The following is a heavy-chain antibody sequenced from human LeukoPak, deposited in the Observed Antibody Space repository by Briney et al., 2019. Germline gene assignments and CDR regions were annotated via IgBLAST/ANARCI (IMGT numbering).Heavy chain of an antibody. D-gene: IGHD5-18*01. V-gene: IGHV3-30-3*01. CDR3: ARDTYAETPASGYSFPY. J-gene: IGHJ4*02. CDR1: GFTFSSYA. Sequence: GGSLRLSCAASGFTFSSYAMHWVRQAPGKGLEWVAVISYDGSNKYYADSVKGRFTISRDNSKNTLYLQMNSLRAEDTAVYYCARDTYAETPASGYSFPYWGQGTLVTVSS. CDR2: ISYDGSNK.